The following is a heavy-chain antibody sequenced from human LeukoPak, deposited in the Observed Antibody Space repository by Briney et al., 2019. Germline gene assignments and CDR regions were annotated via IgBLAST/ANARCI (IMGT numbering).Heavy chain of an antibody. CDR1: GFTFDDYA. CDR2: ISDSGDST. V-gene: IGHV3-23*01. Sequence: PGRSLRLSCAASGFTFDDYAMHWVRQAPGKGLEWVSAISDSGDSTYYADSVKGRFTISRDNSKNTLYLQMNSLRAEDTAVYYCAVHNSGFCYWGQGTQVTVSS. J-gene: IGHJ4*02. CDR3: AVHNSGFCY. D-gene: IGHD3-22*01.